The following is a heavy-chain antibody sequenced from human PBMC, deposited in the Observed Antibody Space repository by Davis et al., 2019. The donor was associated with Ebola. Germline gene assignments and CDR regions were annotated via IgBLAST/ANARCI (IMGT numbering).Heavy chain of an antibody. J-gene: IGHJ3*02. CDR2: ISISSAFI. Sequence: GGSPRLSCAASGFTFSDYYMSWIRQAPGKGLEWVSSISISSAFIYYADSVKGRFTVSRDNAKNSLSLQMNSLRAEDTAVYYCAGGESGWDASDIWGRGTMVTVSS. CDR1: GFTFSDYY. CDR3: AGGESGWDASDI. V-gene: IGHV3-11*06. D-gene: IGHD6-19*01.